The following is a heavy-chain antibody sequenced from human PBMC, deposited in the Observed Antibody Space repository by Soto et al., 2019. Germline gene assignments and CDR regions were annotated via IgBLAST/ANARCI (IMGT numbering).Heavy chain of an antibody. Sequence: PGGSLRLSCTASGFTFGDYAMSWFRQAPGKGLEWVGLIRSKAYGGTTEYAASVKGRFTISRDDSKSIAYLQMNSLKTEDTAVYYCTRVGGRVVPAALDYWGQGTLVTVSS. CDR2: IRSKAYGGTT. V-gene: IGHV3-49*03. D-gene: IGHD2-2*01. CDR3: TRVGGRVVPAALDY. J-gene: IGHJ4*02. CDR1: GFTFGDYA.